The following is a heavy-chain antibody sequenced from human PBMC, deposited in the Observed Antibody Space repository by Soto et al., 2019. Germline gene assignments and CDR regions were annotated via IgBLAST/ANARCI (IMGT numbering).Heavy chain of an antibody. CDR3: AAVPVAGTYYYYGMDV. J-gene: IGHJ6*02. D-gene: IGHD6-19*01. CDR1: GFTFTSSA. V-gene: IGHV1-58*01. Sequence: QMQLVQSGPEVKKPGTSVKVSCTASGFTFTSSAVQWVRQARGQRLEWIGWIVVGSGNTNYAQKFQERVTITRDMSTSTAYMELSSLRSEDTAVYYCAAVPVAGTYYYYGMDVWGQGTTVTVSS. CDR2: IVVGSGNT.